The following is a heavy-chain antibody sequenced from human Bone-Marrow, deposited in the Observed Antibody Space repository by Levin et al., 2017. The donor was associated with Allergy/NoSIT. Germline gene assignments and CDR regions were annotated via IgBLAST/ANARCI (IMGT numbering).Heavy chain of an antibody. CDR2: IYYSGST. CDR1: GGSISSYY. Sequence: PSETLSLTCTVSGGSISSYYWSWIRQPPGKGLEWIGYIYYSGSTNYNPSLKSRVTISVDTSKTQFSLKLSSVTAADTAVYYCARGSWRLAVAAFDYWGQGTLVTVSS. J-gene: IGHJ4*02. CDR3: ARGSWRLAVAAFDY. V-gene: IGHV4-59*01. D-gene: IGHD6-19*01.